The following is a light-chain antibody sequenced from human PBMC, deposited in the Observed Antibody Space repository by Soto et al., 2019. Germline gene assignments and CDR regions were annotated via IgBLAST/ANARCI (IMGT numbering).Light chain of an antibody. J-gene: IGKJ1*01. CDR2: DAS. Sequence: DIQMTQSPSTLSASVGDRVTITCRASQSIATWLAWYQQKPGKAPNLLIHDASNLESGVPSRFSGSGSGTEFTLTISSLQPDDLATYYCQQYNSYRTFGQGTKVEIK. CDR1: QSIATW. CDR3: QQYNSYRT. V-gene: IGKV1-5*01.